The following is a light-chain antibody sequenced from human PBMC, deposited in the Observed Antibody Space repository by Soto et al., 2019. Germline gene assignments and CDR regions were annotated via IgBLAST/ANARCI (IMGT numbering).Light chain of an antibody. J-gene: IGLJ1*01. CDR2: EAS. Sequence: QSALTQPASVSGSPGQSITISCTGTSSDVGGYDYVSWYQQHPGKAPKLVIHEASTRPSGVSNRFSGSKSGNTASLTISGRQAEGEADYWCSSYTRGSSRDVFGTGTKVTVL. CDR3: SSYTRGSSRDV. CDR1: SSDVGGYDY. V-gene: IGLV2-14*01.